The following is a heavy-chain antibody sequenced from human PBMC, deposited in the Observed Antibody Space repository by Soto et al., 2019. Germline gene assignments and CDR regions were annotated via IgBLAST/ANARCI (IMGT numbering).Heavy chain of an antibody. D-gene: IGHD6-19*01. V-gene: IGHV3-33*01. CDR1: GFNFSSHA. Sequence: GGSLRLSCASSGFNFSSHAIHWVRQAPGKGLEWVANIWFDGSNKNYADSVKGRFTISRDNSKNTLFLQVNSLRAEDTAIYYCARAAYTSGYYYFDHWGQGTPVTVSS. J-gene: IGHJ4*02. CDR2: IWFDGSNK. CDR3: ARAAYTSGYYYFDH.